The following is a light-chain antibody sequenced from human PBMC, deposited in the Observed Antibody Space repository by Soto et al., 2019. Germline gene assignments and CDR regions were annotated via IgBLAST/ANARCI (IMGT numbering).Light chain of an antibody. J-gene: IGKJ2*02. Sequence: AIQVTQSPSSLSASVGDRVTITCRATQGYRSCLGWYQQKPGKAPKLLIYAASTLQAEVPSRFSGSGSGTDFTLTISSLQAEDFATYYCLQYHDYQWTFGQGTKLEIK. CDR3: LQYHDYQWT. CDR1: QGYRSC. V-gene: IGKV1-6*01. CDR2: AAS.